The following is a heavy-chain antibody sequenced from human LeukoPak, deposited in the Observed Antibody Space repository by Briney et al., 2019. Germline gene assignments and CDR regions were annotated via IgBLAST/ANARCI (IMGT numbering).Heavy chain of an antibody. CDR3: ARPSEMTTVTHPFDS. CDR1: GGSISSSNYY. Sequence: SETLSLTCTVSGGSISSSNYYWGWIRQPPGKGLEWIGSIYYSGRTYYNSSLKSRVTISVDTPKNQFSLKLSSVTAADTAVYYCARPSEMTTVTHPFDSWGQGTLVTVSS. D-gene: IGHD4-17*01. CDR2: IYYSGRT. J-gene: IGHJ4*02. V-gene: IGHV4-39*01.